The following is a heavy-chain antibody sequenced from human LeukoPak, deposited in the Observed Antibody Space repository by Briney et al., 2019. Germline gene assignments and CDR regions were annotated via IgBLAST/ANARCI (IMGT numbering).Heavy chain of an antibody. CDR2: IIPIFGTA. D-gene: IGHD3-22*01. V-gene: IGHV1-69*13. CDR3: AREDYSRYYYDSSGYYWMDYFDY. CDR1: GYTFTSYA. Sequence: GASVKVSCKASGYTFTSYAISWVRQAPGQGLEWMGGIIPIFGTANYAQKFQGRVTITADESTSTAYMELSSLRSEDTAVYYCAREDYSRYYYDSSGYYWMDYFDYWGQGTLVTVSS. J-gene: IGHJ4*02.